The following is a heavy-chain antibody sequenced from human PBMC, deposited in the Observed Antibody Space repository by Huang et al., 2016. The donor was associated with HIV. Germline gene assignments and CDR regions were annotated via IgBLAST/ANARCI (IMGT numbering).Heavy chain of an antibody. Sequence: QITLKESGPTLVKPTQTLTLTCTFSGFSLTSSGVAVGWIRQPPGKALEWLALIYWDNEERFSPALKTRLTITKDTPKNEVVLTMTNMDPVDTATYYCVHRLRYGKWYVDYWGQGVLVTVSS. CDR2: IYWDNEE. CDR3: VHRLRYGKWYVDY. D-gene: IGHD6-13*01. J-gene: IGHJ4*02. CDR1: GFSLTSSGVA. V-gene: IGHV2-5*02.